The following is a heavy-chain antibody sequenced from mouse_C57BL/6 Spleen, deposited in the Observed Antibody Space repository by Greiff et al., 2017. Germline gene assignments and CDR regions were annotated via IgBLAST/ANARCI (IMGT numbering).Heavy chain of an antibody. Sequence: VQLQQSGAELVRPGASVKLSCTASGFNIKDYYMHWVKQRPEQGLEWIGRIDPEDGDTEYAPKFQGKATMTADTSSNTAYLQLSSLTSEDTAVYYCTTTAYYSNYDFDYWGQGTTLTVSS. D-gene: IGHD2-5*01. V-gene: IGHV14-1*01. CDR1: GFNIKDYY. CDR3: TTTAYYSNYDFDY. CDR2: IDPEDGDT. J-gene: IGHJ2*01.